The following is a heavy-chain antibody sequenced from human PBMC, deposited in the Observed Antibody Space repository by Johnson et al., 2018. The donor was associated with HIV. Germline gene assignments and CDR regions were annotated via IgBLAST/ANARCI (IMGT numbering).Heavy chain of an antibody. J-gene: IGHJ3*02. V-gene: IGHV3-20*04. CDR3: ARGMYYYDTSGYLIRPRAFDI. Sequence: VQLVESGGGVVRPGGSLRLSCAASGFSFDEYDVSWVRQVPGKGLEWVSGINWSGGGTAYADSVKDRFTVSSDNAKNSLYLQMNSLRAEDTALYYCARGMYYYDTSGYLIRPRAFDIWGQGTVVTVSS. CDR2: INWSGGGT. D-gene: IGHD3-22*01. CDR1: GFSFDEYD.